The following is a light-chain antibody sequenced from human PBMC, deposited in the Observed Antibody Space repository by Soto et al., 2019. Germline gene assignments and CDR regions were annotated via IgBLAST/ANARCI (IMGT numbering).Light chain of an antibody. V-gene: IGKV1-27*01. CDR1: QGISNS. J-gene: IGKJ1*01. Sequence: DIQMTQSPSSLSASVGDRATITCRASQGISNSLAWYQQEPGKVPKLLIYDASTLQSGVSSRFSGSGSGTDFTLTISSLQPEDVATYYCQKYDSAPEAFGQGTKVEIK. CDR2: DAS. CDR3: QKYDSAPEA.